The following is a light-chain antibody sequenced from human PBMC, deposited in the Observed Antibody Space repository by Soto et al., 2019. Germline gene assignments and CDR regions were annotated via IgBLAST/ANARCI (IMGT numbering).Light chain of an antibody. CDR1: MRDVGAYNL. CDR2: EVR. Sequence: QSALTQPASVSGSAGQSITISCSGTMRDVGAYNLVSWYQQHPGTAPKLIIYEVRNRPSGISSRFSGSRSGNTASLTISGLQSEDEGTYYCSSYTSTNTPYVFGAGTKVTVL. CDR3: SSYTSTNTPYV. V-gene: IGLV2-14*01. J-gene: IGLJ1*01.